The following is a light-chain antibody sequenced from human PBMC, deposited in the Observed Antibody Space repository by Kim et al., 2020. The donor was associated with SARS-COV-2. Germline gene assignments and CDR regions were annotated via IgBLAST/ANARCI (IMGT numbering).Light chain of an antibody. J-gene: IGLJ3*02. CDR2: LNSDGSH. CDR3: QTWGTGYRV. CDR1: SGHSSYA. Sequence: QPVLTQSPSASASLGASVKLTCTLSSGHSSYAIAWHQQQPGKGPRYLMNLNSDGSHSKGDGIPDRFSGSSSGAERYLTISSLQSEDEADYYCQTWGTGYRVFGGGTKLTVL. V-gene: IGLV4-69*02.